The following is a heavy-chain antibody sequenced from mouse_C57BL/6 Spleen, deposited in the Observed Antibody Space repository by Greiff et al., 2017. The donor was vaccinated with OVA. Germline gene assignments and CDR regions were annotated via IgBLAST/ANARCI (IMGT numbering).Heavy chain of an antibody. D-gene: IGHD1-1*01. V-gene: IGHV1-81*01. Sequence: QVQLKQSGAELARPGASVKLSCKASGYTFTSYGISWVKQRTGQGLEWIGEIYPRSGNTYYNEKFKGKATLTADKSSSTAYMELRSLTSEDSAVYFCARWDYYGSSPHYYAMDYWGQGTSVTVSS. CDR3: ARWDYYGSSPHYYAMDY. CDR2: IYPRSGNT. J-gene: IGHJ4*01. CDR1: GYTFTSYG.